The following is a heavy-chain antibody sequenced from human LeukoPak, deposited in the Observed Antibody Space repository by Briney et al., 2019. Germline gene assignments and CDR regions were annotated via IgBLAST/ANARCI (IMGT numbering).Heavy chain of an antibody. J-gene: IGHJ4*02. Sequence: GGSLRLSCAASGFIFSNYGMSWVRQAPGKGLEWVSAISGSGSTYYADSVKGRFTISRDNAKNSLYLQMNSLRAEDTAVYYCARDPSIAVAGTSYWGQGTLVTVSS. CDR3: ARDPSIAVAGTSY. D-gene: IGHD6-19*01. CDR2: ISGSGST. CDR1: GFIFSNYG. V-gene: IGHV3-69-1*01.